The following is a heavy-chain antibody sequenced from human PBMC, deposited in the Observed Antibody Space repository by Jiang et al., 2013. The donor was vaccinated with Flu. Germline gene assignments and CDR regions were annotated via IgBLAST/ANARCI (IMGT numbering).Heavy chain of an antibody. V-gene: IGHV4-59*08. D-gene: IGHD5-12*01. Sequence: SGPGLVKPSETLSLTCSVSGGSIRGSYYWSWIRQPPGKRLEWIGYIFHSGRTKYNPSLASRVTVSADTAKNQLSLQLTSVTAADTAVYYCVRMGYSGYDLTYFDPWGQGAPVIVSS. CDR3: VRMGYSGYDLTYFDP. CDR2: IFHSGRT. CDR1: GGSIRGSYY. J-gene: IGHJ5*02.